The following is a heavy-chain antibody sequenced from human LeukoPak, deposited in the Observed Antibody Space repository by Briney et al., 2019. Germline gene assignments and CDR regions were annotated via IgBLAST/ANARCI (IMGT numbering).Heavy chain of an antibody. J-gene: IGHJ6*02. CDR2: INPSGGST. V-gene: IGHV1-46*01. Sequence: ASVKVSCKASGYTFTSYYMHWVRQAPGQGLEWMGIINPSGGSTSYAQKFQGRVTMTRDTSTSTVYMELSSLRSEDTAVYYCARDGRVLWAPYYYYGMDVWGQGTTVTVSS. D-gene: IGHD1-26*01. CDR1: GYTFTSYY. CDR3: ARDGRVLWAPYYYYGMDV.